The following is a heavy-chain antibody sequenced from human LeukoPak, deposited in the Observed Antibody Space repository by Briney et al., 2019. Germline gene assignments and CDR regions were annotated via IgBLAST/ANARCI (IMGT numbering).Heavy chain of an antibody. CDR2: IYPGDSDT. J-gene: IGHJ5*02. Sequence: GESLQISCKGSGYIFTSYWIGWVRQMSGKGLEWMGIIYPGDSDTRYSPSLQGQVTISADKSISTASLQWSSLKASDTAMYYCARMEVVAAAGWFDPWGQGTLVTVSS. CDR3: ARMEVVAAAGWFDP. V-gene: IGHV5-51*01. D-gene: IGHD6-13*01. CDR1: GYIFTSYW.